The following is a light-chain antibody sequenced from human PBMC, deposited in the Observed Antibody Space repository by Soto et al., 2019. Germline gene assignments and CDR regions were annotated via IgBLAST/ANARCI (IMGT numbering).Light chain of an antibody. CDR3: QQYGSSPWT. J-gene: IGKJ1*01. CDR2: GAS. V-gene: IGKV3-20*01. CDR1: QSVSSSY. Sequence: EIVLTQSPGTLSLSPGERATLSCRASQSVSSSYLAWYQQKPGQAPRLLIYGASSRDTGIPDRFSGSVSGTDFTLTISRLEPEDFAVYYCQQYGSSPWTFGQGTKVEIK.